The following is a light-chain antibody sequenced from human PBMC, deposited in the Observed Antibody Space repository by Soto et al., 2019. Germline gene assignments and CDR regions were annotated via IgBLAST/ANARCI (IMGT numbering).Light chain of an antibody. Sequence: EIVLTQSPATLSLSPGERATLSCRASQSVSNYLAWYQQKPGQAPRLLVYDASNRAPGIPARFSGSGSGTDFTLTISSLEPEDFAVYYCQQRSNWPPYTFGQGTKLEIK. V-gene: IGKV3-11*01. CDR2: DAS. J-gene: IGKJ2*01. CDR1: QSVSNY. CDR3: QQRSNWPPYT.